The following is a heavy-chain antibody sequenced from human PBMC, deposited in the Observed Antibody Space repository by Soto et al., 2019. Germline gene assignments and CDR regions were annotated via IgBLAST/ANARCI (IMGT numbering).Heavy chain of an antibody. V-gene: IGHV6-1*01. CDR2: TYYRSKWYY. CDR1: GDSVSSNSAG. D-gene: IGHD1-26*01. J-gene: IGHJ4*01. CDR3: ARGEQYSGGIFDY. Sequence: SQTLSLTCAITGDSVSSNSAGWSWVRQSPSRGLEWLGRTYYRSKWYYEYAVSVRGRITINPDTSKNQYSLQLTSVTPEDTAVYFCARGEQYSGGIFDYWGQGTPVTVPQ.